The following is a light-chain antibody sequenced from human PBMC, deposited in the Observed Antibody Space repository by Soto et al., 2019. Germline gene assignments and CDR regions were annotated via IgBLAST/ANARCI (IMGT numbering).Light chain of an antibody. J-gene: IGKJ4*01. CDR1: QSISNY. CDR3: QKYTNVPT. CDR2: AAS. V-gene: IGKV1-27*01. Sequence: DIQMTQSPSSLSASVGDRVTITCRASQSISNYLAWYQQIPGKVPKLLIYAASTLQSGVPSRFSGSGSGTDFTLTISSLQPEDVATYYCQKYTNVPTFGGGTKVEIK.